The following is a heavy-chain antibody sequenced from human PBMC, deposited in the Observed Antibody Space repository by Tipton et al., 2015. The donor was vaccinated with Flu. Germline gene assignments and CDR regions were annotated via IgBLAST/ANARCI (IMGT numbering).Heavy chain of an antibody. J-gene: IGHJ3*01. CDR3: VRFSGGGERATFDV. CDR2: INPSGGTT. V-gene: IGHV1-46*03. D-gene: IGHD2-15*01. Sequence: QSGPEVKKPGASVKISCKASGYTFTRHYIHWVRQAPGQGLERMGIINPSGGTTIYAQRLQGRVSLTMDTSTRTVYMELRSLRSDDTAVYYCVRFSGGGERATFDVWGQGTKVTVSA. CDR1: GYTFTRHY.